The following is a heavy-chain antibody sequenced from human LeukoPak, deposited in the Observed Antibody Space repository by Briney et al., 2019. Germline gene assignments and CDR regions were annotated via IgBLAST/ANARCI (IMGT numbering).Heavy chain of an antibody. CDR3: ARGRERDYYDSSGLGNALDI. CDR1: GGSISTYY. CDR2: IYYSGNT. V-gene: IGHV4-59*01. D-gene: IGHD3-22*01. Sequence: PSETLSLTCTVSGGSISTYYWSWIRQPPGKGLEWIGYIYYSGNTIYNSSLKSRVTISVDKSKNQFPLKLSSVTAADTAVYYCARGRERDYYDSSGLGNALDIWGQGTMVTVSS. J-gene: IGHJ3*02.